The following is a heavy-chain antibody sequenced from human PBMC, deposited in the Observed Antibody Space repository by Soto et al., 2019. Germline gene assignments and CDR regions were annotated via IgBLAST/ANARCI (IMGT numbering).Heavy chain of an antibody. CDR2: ISAYNGNT. CDR1: GYTFTSYG. Sequence: ASVKVSCKASGYTFTSYGISWVRQAPGQGLEWMGWISAYNGNTNYAQKLQGRVTMTTDTSTSTAYMELRSLRSDDTAVYYCARYKEGSRSSLPFDIWGQGTMITVSS. D-gene: IGHD6-6*01. J-gene: IGHJ3*02. CDR3: ARYKEGSRSSLPFDI. V-gene: IGHV1-18*01.